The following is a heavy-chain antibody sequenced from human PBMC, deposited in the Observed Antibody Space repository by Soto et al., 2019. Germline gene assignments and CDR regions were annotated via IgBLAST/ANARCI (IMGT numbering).Heavy chain of an antibody. CDR1: GGTFSSYA. J-gene: IGHJ5*02. V-gene: IGHV1-69*12. D-gene: IGHD2-21*01. CDR3: ARRGGYSSSGDGWFDP. Sequence: QVQLVQSGAEVKKPGSSVKVSCKASGGTFSSYAISWVRQAPGQGLEWMGGIIPIFGTANYAQTFQGRVTITEDESTSTAYMELSSLRCEDPAVYYCARRGGYSSSGDGWFDPWGQGTLVTVSS. CDR2: IIPIFGTA.